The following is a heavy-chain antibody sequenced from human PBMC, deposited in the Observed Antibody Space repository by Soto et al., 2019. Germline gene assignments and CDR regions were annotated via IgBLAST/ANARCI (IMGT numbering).Heavy chain of an antibody. CDR3: ARTMVRGVIRPYYFDY. J-gene: IGHJ4*02. Sequence: GGSLRLSCAASGFTFSSYAMSWVRQAPGKGLEWVSAISGSGGSTYYADSVEGRFTISRDNSKNTLYLQMNSLRAEDTAVYYCARTMVRGVIRPYYFDYWGQGTLVTVSS. V-gene: IGHV3-23*01. CDR2: ISGSGGST. D-gene: IGHD3-10*01. CDR1: GFTFSSYA.